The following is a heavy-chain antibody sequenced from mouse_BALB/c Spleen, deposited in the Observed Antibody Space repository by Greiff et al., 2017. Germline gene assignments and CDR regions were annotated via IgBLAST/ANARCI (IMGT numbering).Heavy chain of an antibody. CDR1: GYTFTSYW. CDR2: IYPGNSDT. CDR3: TREDYYDYEGDY. Sequence: EVQLQQSGTVLARPGASVKMSCKASGYTFTSYWMHWVKQRPGQGLEWIGAIYPGNSDTSYNQKFKGKAKLTAVTSTSTAYMELSSLTNEDSAVYYCTREDYYDYEGDYWGQGTTLTVSS. J-gene: IGHJ2*01. D-gene: IGHD2-4*01. V-gene: IGHV1-5*01.